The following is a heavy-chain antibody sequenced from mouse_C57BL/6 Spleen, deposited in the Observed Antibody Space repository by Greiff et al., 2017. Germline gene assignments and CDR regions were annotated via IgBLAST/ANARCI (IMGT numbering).Heavy chain of an antibody. CDR1: GYTFTDYN. Sequence: EVQLQQSGPELVKPGASVKIPCKASGYTFTDYNMDWVKQSHGKSLEWIGDINPNNGGTIYNQKFKGKATLTVDKSSSTAYMVLRSLTSEDTAVYNCARSGYSNSYYAMDYWGQGPSVTVA. J-gene: IGHJ4*01. CDR3: ARSGYSNSYYAMDY. D-gene: IGHD2-5*01. CDR2: INPNNGGT. V-gene: IGHV1-18*01.